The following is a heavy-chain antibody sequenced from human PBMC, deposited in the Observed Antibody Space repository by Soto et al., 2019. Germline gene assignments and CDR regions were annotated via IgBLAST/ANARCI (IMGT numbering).Heavy chain of an antibody. V-gene: IGHV3-74*01. CDR1: GFTFSSYW. Sequence: EVQLVESGGGLVQPGGSLRLSCAASGFTFSSYWMHWVRQAPGKGLVWVSRINSDGSRTIYADSVKGRFTISRDNAKNTVYLQMNSLRAEDTAVYYWARALTYYYDIDYWGQGTLVTVSS. CDR3: ARALTYYYDIDY. CDR2: INSDGSRT. J-gene: IGHJ4*02. D-gene: IGHD3-22*01.